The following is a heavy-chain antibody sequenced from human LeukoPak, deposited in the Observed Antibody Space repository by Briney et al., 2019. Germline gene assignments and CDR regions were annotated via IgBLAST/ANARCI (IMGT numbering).Heavy chain of an antibody. J-gene: IGHJ6*02. V-gene: IGHV3-33*01. D-gene: IGHD6-19*01. CDR3: ARDKYSSGWYYDHYGMDV. Sequence: PGGSLRLSCAASGFTRSSYGMHWARQAPGKGLEWVAVIWYDGSNKYYADSVKGRFTISRDNSKNTLYLQMNSLRAEDTAVYYCARDKYSSGWYYDHYGMDVWGQGTTVTVSS. CDR1: GFTRSSYG. CDR2: IWYDGSNK.